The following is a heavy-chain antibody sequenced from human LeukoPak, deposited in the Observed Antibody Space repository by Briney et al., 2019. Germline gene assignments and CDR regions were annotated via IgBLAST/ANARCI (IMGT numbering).Heavy chain of an antibody. CDR3: ARDRSEGINYDILTGYSD. CDR2: IIPILGIA. D-gene: IGHD3-9*01. V-gene: IGHV1-69*04. J-gene: IGHJ4*02. Sequence: SVTVSCKGSGGTFSSYAISWVGQAPGQGLEWMGRIIPILGIANYAQKFQGRVTITADKSTSTAYMELSSLRSEDTAVYYCARDRSEGINYDILTGYSDWGQGTLVTVSS. CDR1: GGTFSSYA.